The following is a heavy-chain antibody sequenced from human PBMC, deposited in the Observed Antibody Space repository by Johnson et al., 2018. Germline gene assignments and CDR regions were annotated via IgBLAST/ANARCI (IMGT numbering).Heavy chain of an antibody. D-gene: IGHD3-22*01. Sequence: VQLQESGGVVVQPGGSLRLSCAASGFTFDDYAMHWVRQAPGKGLEWVSLISWDGGSTYYADSVKGRFTISRDNSKNSLYLQMNSLRAEDTPFYYCAKDMGPPRGYYDSSGPFQHWVQGTLVTVSS. CDR3: AKDMGPPRGYYDSSGPFQH. CDR1: GFTFDDYA. CDR2: ISWDGGST. J-gene: IGHJ1*01. V-gene: IGHV3-43D*03.